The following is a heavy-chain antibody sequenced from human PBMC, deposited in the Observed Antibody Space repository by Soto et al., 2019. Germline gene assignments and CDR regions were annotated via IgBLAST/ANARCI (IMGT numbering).Heavy chain of an antibody. CDR1: GFKFSDYW. Sequence: DVQLVESGGGLVQPGRSLRLSCAASGFKFSDYWMSWVRQAPGKGLEWVGNIKHDTSEAHYADSVKGRFTITRDNIKNFLFLQMNGLRSDDTASYYCARDGLLFSGPYRPSRFDYWGLGTLVTVPS. CDR2: IKHDTSEA. D-gene: IGHD3-16*02. V-gene: IGHV3-7*03. CDR3: ARDGLLFSGPYRPSRFDY. J-gene: IGHJ4*02.